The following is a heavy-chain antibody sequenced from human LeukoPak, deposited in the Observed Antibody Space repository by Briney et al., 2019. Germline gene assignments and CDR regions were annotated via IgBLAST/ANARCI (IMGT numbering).Heavy chain of an antibody. V-gene: IGHV3-7*04. CDR1: GFXFNRNW. CDR3: ARDVGKGYFDY. Sequence: GGSQRLSCAAPGFXFNRNWMSWLRQAPGKGLVWAANIKEDGSVKNYEDSVKGRFTISRDDAANSVSLLLNSLRAEDTAVYYCARDVGKGYFDYWGQGTLVTVSS. CDR2: IKEDGSVK. J-gene: IGHJ4*02.